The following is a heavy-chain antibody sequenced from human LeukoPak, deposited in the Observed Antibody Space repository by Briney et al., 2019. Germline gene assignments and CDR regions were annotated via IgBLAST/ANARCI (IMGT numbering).Heavy chain of an antibody. D-gene: IGHD1-1*01. Sequence: SETLSLTCTVSGASITSYYWTWIGQPPGKGLEWIGYVYYSGSTFYTPSLKSLVTISVDTSKNQFSLKLRSVTAADTALYYCARLGAAAGTDHWGPGTLVIVSS. V-gene: IGHV4-59*08. CDR2: VYYSGST. J-gene: IGHJ4*02. CDR1: GASITSYY. CDR3: ARLGAAAGTDH.